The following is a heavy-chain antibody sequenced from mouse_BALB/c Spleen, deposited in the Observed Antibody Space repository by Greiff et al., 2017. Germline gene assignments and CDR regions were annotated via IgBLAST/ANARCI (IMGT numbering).Heavy chain of an antibody. CDR3: ARDGSSFDY. CDR2: INPSTGYT. V-gene: IGHV1-7*01. J-gene: IGHJ2*01. Sequence: QVQLQQSGAELAKPGASVKMSCKASGYTFTSYWMHWVKQRPGQGLEWIGYINPSTGYTEYNQKFKDKATLTADKSSSTAYMQLSSLTSEDSAVYYCARDGSSFDYWGQGTTLTVSS. D-gene: IGHD1-1*01. CDR1: GYTFTSYW.